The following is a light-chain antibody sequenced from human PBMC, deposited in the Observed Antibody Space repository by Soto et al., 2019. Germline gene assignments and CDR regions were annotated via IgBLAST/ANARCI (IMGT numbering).Light chain of an antibody. CDR1: QTISSW. CDR3: QQLSSYPVT. CDR2: KAS. Sequence: DIQMTQSPSTLSGSVGDRVTITCRASQTISSWLAWYQQKPGKAPKLLIYKASTLKSGVPSRFSGSGSGTEFTLTISSLQPEDFATYHCQQLSSYPVTFGQGTKVDIK. J-gene: IGKJ1*01. V-gene: IGKV1-5*03.